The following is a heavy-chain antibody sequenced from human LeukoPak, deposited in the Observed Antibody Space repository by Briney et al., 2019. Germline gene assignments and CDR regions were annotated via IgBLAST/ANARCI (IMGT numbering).Heavy chain of an antibody. CDR2: INPNSGGT. Sequence: ALVKVSCTASGYTFTGYYMHWVRQAPGQGLEWMGWINPNSGGTNYAQKFQGRVTMTRDTSISTAYMELSRLRSDDTAVYYCARTFIGGITMVRGPNNWFDPWGQGTLVTVSS. CDR3: ARTFIGGITMVRGPNNWFDP. CDR1: GYTFTGYY. V-gene: IGHV1-2*02. J-gene: IGHJ5*02. D-gene: IGHD3-10*01.